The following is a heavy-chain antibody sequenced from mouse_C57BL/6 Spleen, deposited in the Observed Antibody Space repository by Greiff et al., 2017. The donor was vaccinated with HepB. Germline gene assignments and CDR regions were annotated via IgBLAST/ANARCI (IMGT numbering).Heavy chain of an antibody. CDR3: ARLAGTNWYFDV. D-gene: IGHD4-1*01. J-gene: IGHJ1*03. CDR2: IYPGDGDT. CDR1: GYAFSSYW. V-gene: IGHV1-80*01. Sequence: LVESGAELVKPGASVKISCKASGYAFSSYWMNWVKQRPGKGLEWIGQIYPGDGDTNYNGKFKGKATLTADKSSSTAYMQLSSLTSEDSAVYFCARLAGTNWYFDVWGTGTTVTVSS.